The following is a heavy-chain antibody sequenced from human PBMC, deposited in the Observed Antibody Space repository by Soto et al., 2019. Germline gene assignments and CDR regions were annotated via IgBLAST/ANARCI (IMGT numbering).Heavy chain of an antibody. J-gene: IGHJ3*02. CDR2: INVYNGNT. CDR1: GYTFTNYG. CDR3: AREPIWGYGAFDI. V-gene: IGHV1-18*01. D-gene: IGHD7-27*01. Sequence: ASVKVSCKASGYTFTNYGISWVRQAPGQGLEWMGWINVYNGNTKYAQKVQGRVTMTTDTSTSTAYMELRSLRSDDTAVYYCAREPIWGYGAFDIWGQGTMVTVSS.